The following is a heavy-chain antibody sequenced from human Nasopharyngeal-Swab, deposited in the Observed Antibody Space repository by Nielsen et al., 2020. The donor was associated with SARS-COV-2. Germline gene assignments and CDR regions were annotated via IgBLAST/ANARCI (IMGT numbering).Heavy chain of an antibody. J-gene: IGHJ6*02. CDR1: GVSISSGSYY. CDR2: MYTSGST. D-gene: IGHD3-9*01. Sequence: SETLSLTCSVSGVSISSGSYYWSWIRQPAGKGLEWIGHMYTSGSTNYNPSLKGRVAISIDTSKNQFSLRLSSVTAADTAVYYCAREDRWTLTSFYYALDVWGQGTTVTVSS. CDR3: AREDRWTLTSFYYALDV. V-gene: IGHV4-61*09.